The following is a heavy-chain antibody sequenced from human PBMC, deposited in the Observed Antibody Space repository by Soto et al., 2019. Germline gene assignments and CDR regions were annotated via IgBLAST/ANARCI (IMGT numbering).Heavy chain of an antibody. V-gene: IGHV1-69*06. J-gene: IGHJ4*02. CDR1: GGTFSSYA. CDR2: IIPIFGTA. Sequence: SVKVSCKASGGTFSSYAISWVRQAPGQGLEWMGGIIPIFGTANYAQKFQGRVTITADKSTGTAYMELSSLRSEDTAVYYCARMYYYDSSGYYPSGGPGTYYFDYWGQGTLVTVSS. CDR3: ARMYYYDSSGYYPSGGPGTYYFDY. D-gene: IGHD3-22*01.